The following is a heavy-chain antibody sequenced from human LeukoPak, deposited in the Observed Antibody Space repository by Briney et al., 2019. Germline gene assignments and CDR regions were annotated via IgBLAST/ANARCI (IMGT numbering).Heavy chain of an antibody. CDR2: INHSGST. CDR1: GGSFSGYY. J-gene: IGHJ4*02. V-gene: IGHV4-34*01. Sequence: SSGTLSLTCAVYGGSFSGYYWSWIRQPPGKGVEWIGEINHSGSTNYNPSLKSRVTISVDTSKNQFSLKLSSVTAADTAVYYCARESIAAAGTPLDYWGQGTLVTVSS. D-gene: IGHD6-13*01. CDR3: ARESIAAAGTPLDY.